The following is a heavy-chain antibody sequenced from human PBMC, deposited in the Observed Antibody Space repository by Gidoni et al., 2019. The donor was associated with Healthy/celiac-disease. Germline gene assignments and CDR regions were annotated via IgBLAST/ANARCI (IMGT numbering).Heavy chain of an antibody. V-gene: IGHV3-33*01. J-gene: IGHJ3*02. CDR2: IWYDGSNK. CDR1: GFTFSSYG. D-gene: IGHD7-27*01. Sequence: QVQLVESGGGVVQPGRSLRLPCAASGFTFSSYGMHWVRQAPGKGLEWVAVIWYDGSNKYYADSVKGRFTISRDNSKNTLYLQMNSLRAEDTAVYYCAREGSGVSADAFDIWGQGTMVTVSS. CDR3: AREGSGVSADAFDI.